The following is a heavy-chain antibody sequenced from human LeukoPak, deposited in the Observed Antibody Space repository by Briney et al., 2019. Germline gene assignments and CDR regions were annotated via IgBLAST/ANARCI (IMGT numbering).Heavy chain of an antibody. CDR1: GFTFGAYG. Sequence: GGSLRLSCAASGFTFGAYGMSWFRQAPGKGLEWVGFIRSKTYGGTAEYAASVKGRFTISRDDSKSIAYLQMNSLKAEDTAVYYCSRGLGSGNSVDIWGQGTMVTVS. J-gene: IGHJ3*02. CDR3: SRGLGSGNSVDI. D-gene: IGHD3-10*01. V-gene: IGHV3-49*03. CDR2: IRSKTYGGTA.